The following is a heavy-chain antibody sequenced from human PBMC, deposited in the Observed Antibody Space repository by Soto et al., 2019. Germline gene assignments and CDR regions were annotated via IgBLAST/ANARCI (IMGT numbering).Heavy chain of an antibody. V-gene: IGHV1-18*01. CDR3: ARDHNYYDSSGDYPDWFDP. Sequence: ASVTVSRQASGYTFNSYGISWVRQAPGPGIEGMGGISAYNGNTNYAQKLEARVTMTTDTSTSTAYMELRNFRSVDTAVYYCARDHNYYDSSGDYPDWFDPWG. CDR2: ISAYNGNT. J-gene: IGHJ5*02. D-gene: IGHD3-22*01. CDR1: GYTFNSYG.